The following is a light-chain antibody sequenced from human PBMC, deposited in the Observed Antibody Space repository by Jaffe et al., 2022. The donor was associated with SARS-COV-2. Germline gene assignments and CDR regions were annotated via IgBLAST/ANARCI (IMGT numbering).Light chain of an antibody. Sequence: SYGLTQPPSVSVAPGETARIPCGGRNIGRKGVHWYQQKPGQAPMLVIYSNTDRPSGIPERFSGSNSGDTATLTINRVEAGDEGDYYCQVRDVGSGHYDFGSGTKVTVL. CDR1: NIGRKG. CDR2: SNT. J-gene: IGLJ1*01. CDR3: QVRDVGSGHYD. V-gene: IGLV3-21*04.